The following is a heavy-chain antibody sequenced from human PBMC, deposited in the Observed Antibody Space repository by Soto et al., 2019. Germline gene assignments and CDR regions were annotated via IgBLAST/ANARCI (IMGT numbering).Heavy chain of an antibody. CDR3: VHRRGAEIFAP. CDR2: IYWDDDK. Sequence: QITLKESGPTLVKPTQTLTLTCTFSGFSLTTSGVGVGWIRQPPGKALEWLGIIYWDDDKRYSPSLKSRLTHTKEPPKNQGVLTMTNLDPVDTATYYCVHRRGAEIFAPWGQATLVTVSS. D-gene: IGHD1-26*01. V-gene: IGHV2-5*02. CDR1: GFSLTTSGVG. J-gene: IGHJ5*02.